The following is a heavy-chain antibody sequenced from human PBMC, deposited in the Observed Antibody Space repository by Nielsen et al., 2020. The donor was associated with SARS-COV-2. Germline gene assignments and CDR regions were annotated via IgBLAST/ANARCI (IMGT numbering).Heavy chain of an antibody. Sequence: SETLSLTCTVSGGSISSGGYYWSWIRQHPGKGLEWIGYIYYSGSTYYNPSLKSRVTISVDTSKNQFSLKLSSVTAADTAVYYCARQTTSIAARPPLGYYYYMDVWGKGTTVTVSS. J-gene: IGHJ6*03. V-gene: IGHV4-31*03. CDR3: ARQTTSIAARPPLGYYYYMDV. CDR1: GGSISSGGYY. CDR2: IYYSGST. D-gene: IGHD6-6*01.